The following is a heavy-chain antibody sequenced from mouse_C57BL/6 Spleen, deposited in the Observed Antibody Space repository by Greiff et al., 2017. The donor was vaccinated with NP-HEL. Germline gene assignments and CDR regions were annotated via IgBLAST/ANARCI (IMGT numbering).Heavy chain of an antibody. J-gene: IGHJ1*03. CDR1: GYSITSGYY. CDR2: ISYDGSN. CDR3: AREGVFITTGAGYFDV. D-gene: IGHD1-1*01. V-gene: IGHV3-6*01. Sequence: ESGPGLVKPSQSLSLTCSVTGYSITSGYYWNWIRQFPGNKLEWMGYISYDGSNNYNPSLKNRISITRDTSKNQFFLKLNSVTTEDTATYYCAREGVFITTGAGYFDVWGTGTTVTVSS.